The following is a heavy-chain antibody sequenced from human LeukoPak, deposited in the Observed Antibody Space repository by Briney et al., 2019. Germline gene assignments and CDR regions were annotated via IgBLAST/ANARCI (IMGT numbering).Heavy chain of an antibody. Sequence: GASVKVSCKASGYTFTGYYMHWVRQAPGQGLEWMGWINPNSGGTNYAQKFQGRVTVTSDTSTSTVYMELKSLTSEDTAVYFCARVGTTGATADNWGQGTLVTVSS. CDR1: GYTFTGYY. V-gene: IGHV1-2*02. CDR2: INPNSGGT. CDR3: ARVGTTGATADN. D-gene: IGHD4-11*01. J-gene: IGHJ4*02.